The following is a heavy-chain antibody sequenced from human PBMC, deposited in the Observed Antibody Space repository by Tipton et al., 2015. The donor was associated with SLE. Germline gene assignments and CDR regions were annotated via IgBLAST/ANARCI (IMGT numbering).Heavy chain of an antibody. CDR3: ARGRYSSSWYGYNWFDP. Sequence: QLVQSGAEVKKPGSSVKVSCKASGGTFSSYAISWVRQAPGQGLEWMGGIIPILGIANYAQKFQGRVTITADKSTSTAYMELSSLRSEDTAVYYCARGRYSSSWYGYNWFDPWGQGTLVTVSS. CDR2: IIPILGIA. J-gene: IGHJ5*02. D-gene: IGHD6-13*01. V-gene: IGHV1-69*09. CDR1: GGTFSSYA.